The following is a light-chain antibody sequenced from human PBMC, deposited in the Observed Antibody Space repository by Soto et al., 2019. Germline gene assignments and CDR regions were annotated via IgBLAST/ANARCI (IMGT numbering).Light chain of an antibody. J-gene: IGKJ2*01. CDR3: QQYGRSPGT. CDR1: QSIRSTH. Sequence: EIVLTQTPGTLSLSPGEGATLSCRASQSIRSTHLAWYQQKPGQAPRLLIEDASSRATGIPDRFSGSGSETDFTLTISRLEPEDFGVYYCQQYGRSPGTFGQGTKLEIK. CDR2: DAS. V-gene: IGKV3-20*01.